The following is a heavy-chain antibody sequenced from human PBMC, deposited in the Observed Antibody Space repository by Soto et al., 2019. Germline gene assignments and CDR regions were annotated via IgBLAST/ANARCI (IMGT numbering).Heavy chain of an antibody. V-gene: IGHV3-21*01. J-gene: IGHJ4*02. CDR3: ARDLGITIFGVVIKPQGAFEY. CDR1: GFTFSSYS. Sequence: GGSLRLSCAASGFTFSSYSMNWVRQAPGKGLEWVSSISSSSSYIYYADSVKGRFTISRDNAKNSLYLQMNSLRAEDTAVYYCARDLGITIFGVVIKPQGAFEYWGQGTLVTVSS. CDR2: ISSSSSYI. D-gene: IGHD3-3*01.